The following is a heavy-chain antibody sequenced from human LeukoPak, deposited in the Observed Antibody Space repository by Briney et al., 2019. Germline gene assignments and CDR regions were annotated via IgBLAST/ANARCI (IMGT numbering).Heavy chain of an antibody. CDR2: IYYSGST. D-gene: IGHD6-19*01. CDR3: ARVGSSGWSQKYYFDY. J-gene: IGHJ4*02. Sequence: SETLSLTCTVSGGSISSYYWSWIRHPPGKGLEWIGYIYYSGSTNYNPSLTSRVTISVDTSKNQFSLKLSSVTAADTAVYYCARVGSSGWSQKYYFDYWGQGTLVTVSS. CDR1: GGSISSYY. V-gene: IGHV4-59*01.